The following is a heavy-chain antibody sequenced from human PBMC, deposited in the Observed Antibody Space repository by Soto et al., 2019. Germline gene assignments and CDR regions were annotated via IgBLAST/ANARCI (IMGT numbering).Heavy chain of an antibody. D-gene: IGHD3-3*01. CDR1: GFTFRSYW. Sequence: GGSLTLPSQPAGFTFRSYWLTWVPQAPGRGPEWVANIKPDGSEKQYVDSVKGRFTVSRDNAKKSLDLQMNSLRVEDTAVYYCARAEDYDFWSGPPKYFDNWGQGTQVTVSS. J-gene: IGHJ4*02. CDR2: IKPDGSEK. V-gene: IGHV3-7*03. CDR3: ARAEDYDFWSGPPKYFDN.